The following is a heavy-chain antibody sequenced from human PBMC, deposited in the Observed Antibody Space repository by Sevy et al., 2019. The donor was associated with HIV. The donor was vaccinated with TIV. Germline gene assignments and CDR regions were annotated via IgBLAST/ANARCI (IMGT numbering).Heavy chain of an antibody. CDR3: ARVVAGSEDYYYYYGMDV. J-gene: IGHJ6*02. D-gene: IGHD6-19*01. CDR2: TYYSGST. Sequence: SETLSLTCSVSGGSISGYYWSWIRQPPGKGLEWIGYTYYSGSTNYNPSLRSRVTISVDTSKNQFSLKLRSVTAADTAMYFCARVVAGSEDYYYYYGMDVWGQGTTVTVSS. V-gene: IGHV4-59*13. CDR1: GGSISGYY.